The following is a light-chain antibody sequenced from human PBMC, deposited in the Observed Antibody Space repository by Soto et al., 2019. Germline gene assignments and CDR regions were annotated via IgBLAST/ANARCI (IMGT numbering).Light chain of an antibody. V-gene: IGKV1-5*01. CDR2: DAS. CDR1: RSILSR. Sequence: DIQMTQSPSTLSASVGDRVIITCRAGRSILSRLAWYQQKPGKAPKVLIYDASTLESGVPSRFSGSGSGTEFPLTISSLQLDVFPIYYCKQYHIYRSLGQGTKVKIK. J-gene: IGKJ1*01. CDR3: KQYHIYRS.